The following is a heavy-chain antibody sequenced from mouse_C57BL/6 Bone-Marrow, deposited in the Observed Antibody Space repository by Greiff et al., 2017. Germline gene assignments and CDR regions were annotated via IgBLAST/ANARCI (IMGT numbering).Heavy chain of an antibody. D-gene: IGHD2-3*01. Sequence: VQLQQSGPELVKPGASVKISCKASGYTFTDYYINWVKQRPGQGLEWIGWIFPGSGSTCYNEKFKGKATLTVDKSSSTAYMLLISLTSDDSAVYFCASPDCYYLSWYFDYWGQGTTLTVSS. CDR2: IFPGSGST. CDR1: GYTFTDYY. CDR3: ASPDCYYLSWYFDY. J-gene: IGHJ2*01. V-gene: IGHV1-75*01.